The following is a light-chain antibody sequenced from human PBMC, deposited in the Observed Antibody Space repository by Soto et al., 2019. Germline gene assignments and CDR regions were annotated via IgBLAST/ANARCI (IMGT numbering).Light chain of an antibody. CDR3: QQYGGSPLVT. Sequence: EVVLTQSPGTLSLSPGERATLSCRASQSVGNNYLAWYQQKPGQTPRLLIYGASSRATGIPDRFSGSGSGTDFTLTITILEPEDSAVYYCQQYGGSPLVTFGGGTKVEIK. J-gene: IGKJ4*01. CDR2: GAS. CDR1: QSVGNNY. V-gene: IGKV3-20*01.